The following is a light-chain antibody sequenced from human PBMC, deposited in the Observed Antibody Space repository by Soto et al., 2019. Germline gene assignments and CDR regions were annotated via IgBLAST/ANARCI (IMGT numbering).Light chain of an antibody. CDR1: QSVSSSY. CDR3: QQYGSSPFT. J-gene: IGKJ3*01. CDR2: GAS. V-gene: IGKV3-20*01. Sequence: EIVLTQSPGTLSLSPGERATLSCRASQSVSSSYLVLYQQKPGQAPRLLIYGASSRATGIPDRFSGSGSGTDFTLTISRLEPEDFAVYYCQQYGSSPFTFGPGTKVDIK.